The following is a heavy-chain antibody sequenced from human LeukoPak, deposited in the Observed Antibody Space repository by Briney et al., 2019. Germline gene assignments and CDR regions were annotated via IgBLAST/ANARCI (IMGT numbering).Heavy chain of an antibody. CDR2: IYYSGST. CDR3: ARPSPFNWFDP. J-gene: IGHJ5*02. CDR1: GGSISSYY. Sequence: PSQTLSLTCTVSGGSISSYYWSWIRQPPGKGLEWIGYIYYSGSTNYNPSLKSRVTISVDTSKNQFSLKLSSVTAADTAVYYCARPSPFNWFDPWGQGTLVTVSS. V-gene: IGHV4-59*08.